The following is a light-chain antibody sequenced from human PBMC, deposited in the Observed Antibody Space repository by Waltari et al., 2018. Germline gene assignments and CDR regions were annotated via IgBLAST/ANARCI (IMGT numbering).Light chain of an antibody. CDR2: GNN. V-gene: IGLV1-40*01. Sequence: QSVLTQPPSVSGAPGQRVTISCTGSSSTLGAGYDVPWYQQLPGTVPKLLIDGNNNRPSGVPYRFSGSKSGTSASLAITGLQAEDEADYYCQSYDRSLSGWVFGGGTKLTVL. J-gene: IGLJ3*02. CDR1: SSTLGAGYD. CDR3: QSYDRSLSGWV.